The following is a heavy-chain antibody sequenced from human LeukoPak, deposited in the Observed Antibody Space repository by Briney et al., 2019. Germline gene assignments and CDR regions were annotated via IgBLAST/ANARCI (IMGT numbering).Heavy chain of an antibody. D-gene: IGHD1-1*01. J-gene: IGHJ4*02. CDR2: TSYRSKWYN. Sequence: SQTLSLTCAISGDSVSSNSVGWNWIRQSPSRGLEWLATTSYRSKWYNDYVESVKTRITVNPDTSKNQFSLQLDSVTPEDTAVYYCARGHNWGLDYWGQGTLVTVSS. V-gene: IGHV6-1*01. CDR3: ARGHNWGLDY. CDR1: GDSVSSNSVG.